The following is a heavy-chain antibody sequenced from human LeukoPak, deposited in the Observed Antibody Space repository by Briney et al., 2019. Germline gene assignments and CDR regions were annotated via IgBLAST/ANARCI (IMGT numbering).Heavy chain of an antibody. CDR3: ARHTIYSFTSLAAFDI. CDR2: INHSGST. Sequence: SETLSLTCAVYGGSFSGYYWSWIRQPPGKGLEWIGEINHSGSTNYNPPLKSRVTISVDTSKNQFSLKLSSVTAADTAVYYCARHTIYSFTSLAAFDIWGQGTMVTVSS. CDR1: GGSFSGYY. V-gene: IGHV4-34*01. D-gene: IGHD3-10*01. J-gene: IGHJ3*02.